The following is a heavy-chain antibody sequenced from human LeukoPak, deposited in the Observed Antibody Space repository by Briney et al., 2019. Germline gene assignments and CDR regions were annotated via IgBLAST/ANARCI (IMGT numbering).Heavy chain of an antibody. CDR3: ARVICSSTSCYRGADY. Sequence: ASVKVSCKASGYTFTGYYMHWVRPAPGQGLEWMGWINPNSGGTNYAQKFQGRVTMTRDTSISTAYMELSRLRSDDTAVYYCARVICSSTSCYRGADYWGQGTLVTVSS. V-gene: IGHV1-2*02. D-gene: IGHD2-2*02. J-gene: IGHJ4*02. CDR1: GYTFTGYY. CDR2: INPNSGGT.